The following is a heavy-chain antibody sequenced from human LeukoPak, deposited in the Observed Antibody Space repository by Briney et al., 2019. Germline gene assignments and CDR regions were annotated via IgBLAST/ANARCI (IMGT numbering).Heavy chain of an antibody. CDR3: AGSYYDEVDY. CDR1: GGSISSYY. Sequence: PSETLSLTCTVSGGSISSYYWSWIRQPPGKGLEWIGYIYYSGSTNHNPSLKSRVTISVDTSKNQFSLKLSSVTAANTAVYYCAGSYYDEVDYWGQGTLVTVSS. J-gene: IGHJ4*02. D-gene: IGHD3-22*01. CDR2: IYYSGST. V-gene: IGHV4-59*01.